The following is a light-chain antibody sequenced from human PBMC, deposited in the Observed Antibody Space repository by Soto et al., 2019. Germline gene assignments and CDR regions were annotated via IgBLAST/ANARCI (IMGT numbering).Light chain of an antibody. Sequence: LTQPASVSGSPGQSITISCTGTRSDVGSYSLVSWYQHHPGKAPKVIIYDGSERPSGVSNRFSGSKSGNTASLTISGLQAEDEADYYCCSYAGSSTYVFGTGTQLTVL. J-gene: IGLJ1*01. V-gene: IGLV2-23*01. CDR3: CSYAGSSTYV. CDR2: DGS. CDR1: RSDVGSYSL.